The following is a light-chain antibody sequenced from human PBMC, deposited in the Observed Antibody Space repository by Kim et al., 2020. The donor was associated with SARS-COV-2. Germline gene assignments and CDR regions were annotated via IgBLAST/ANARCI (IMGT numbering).Light chain of an antibody. V-gene: IGKV3-11*01. CDR3: QQRSNWPPLVT. J-gene: IGKJ2*01. CDR2: DAS. CDR1: QSVSSY. Sequence: EIVLTQSPATLSLSPGERATLSCMASQSVSSYLAWYQQKPGQAPRLLIYDASNRATGIPARFSGSGSGTDFTLTISSLEPEDFAVYYCQQRSNWPPLVTFGQGTKLEI.